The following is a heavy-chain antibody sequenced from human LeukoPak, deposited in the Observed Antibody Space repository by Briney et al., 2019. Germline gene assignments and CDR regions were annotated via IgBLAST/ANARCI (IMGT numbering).Heavy chain of an antibody. Sequence: SETLSLTCTVSGGSISSYYWSWIRQPPGKGLEWIGYIYYSGSTNYNPSLKSRVTISVDMSKNQFSLKLSSVTAADTAVYYCARGPIDSSGYYPNHFDYWGQGTLVTVSS. CDR1: GGSISSYY. D-gene: IGHD3-22*01. CDR3: ARGPIDSSGYYPNHFDY. V-gene: IGHV4-59*08. CDR2: IYYSGST. J-gene: IGHJ4*02.